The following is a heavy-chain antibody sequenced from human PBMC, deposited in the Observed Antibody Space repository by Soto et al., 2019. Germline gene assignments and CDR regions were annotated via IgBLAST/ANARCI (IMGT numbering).Heavy chain of an antibody. Sequence: SETLSLTCTVSGGSISSGAYYWSWIRQHSEKGLEWIGYMHYSGIAYYNPSLTTRVTISVDTSKNQFSLKLSSVTAADTAVYYCAREGRYCSSTSCYGWWFDPWGQGTLVTVSS. CDR3: AREGRYCSSTSCYGWWFDP. V-gene: IGHV4-31*03. J-gene: IGHJ5*02. CDR2: MHYSGIA. CDR1: GGSISSGAYY. D-gene: IGHD2-2*01.